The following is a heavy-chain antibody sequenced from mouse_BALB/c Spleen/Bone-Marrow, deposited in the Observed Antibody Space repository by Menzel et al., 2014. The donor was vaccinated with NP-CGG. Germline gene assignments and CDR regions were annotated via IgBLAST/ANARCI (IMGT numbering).Heavy chain of an antibody. CDR2: IYPGNGDT. CDR3: ARGGTPYYFDY. D-gene: IGHD2-14*01. J-gene: IGHJ2*01. Sequence: QVQLQQPGAELVKPGASVKMSCKASGYTFTSYNMHWVKQTPGQGLEWIGAIYPGNGDTSYNQKFEGKATLTADKSSSTAYMQLSSLTSEDSAVYYCARGGTPYYFDYWGQGTTLTVSS. CDR1: GYTFTSYN. V-gene: IGHV1-12*01.